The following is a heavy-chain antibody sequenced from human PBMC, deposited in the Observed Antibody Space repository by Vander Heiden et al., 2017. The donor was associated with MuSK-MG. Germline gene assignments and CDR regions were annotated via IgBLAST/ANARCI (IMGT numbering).Heavy chain of an antibody. V-gene: IGHV3-23*01. CDR1: GFPFRRTD. J-gene: IGHJ5*01. D-gene: IGHD1-26*01. CDR2: ISGDGDAT. Sequence: EVQLLDSAGGLVQPGGSLRLSCTASGFPFRRTDMTWARPTPGKGLEWVSFISGDGDATQYADSVKRRFTISRDNSKNTLYLQMDSLRVEDTAVYYCVKNSGWFNSWGLGTLVTVSS. CDR3: VKNSGWFNS.